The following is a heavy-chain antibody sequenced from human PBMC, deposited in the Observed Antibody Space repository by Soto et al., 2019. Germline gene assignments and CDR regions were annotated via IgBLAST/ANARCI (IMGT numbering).Heavy chain of an antibody. CDR2: ITTSSAYI. V-gene: IGHV3-21*04. CDR1: GFTFNTYD. J-gene: IGHJ5*02. Sequence: EVQLVESGGGLVKPGGSLRLSCAASGFTFNTYDMNWVRQAPGKGLEWVSSITTSSAYIYYAHSLKGRITISRDNANNSLFLQMNSLSAEDTAVSYCVRSGTARLLRHSWFDTWGQGTLVTVSS. CDR3: VRSGTARLLRHSWFDT. D-gene: IGHD2-21*01.